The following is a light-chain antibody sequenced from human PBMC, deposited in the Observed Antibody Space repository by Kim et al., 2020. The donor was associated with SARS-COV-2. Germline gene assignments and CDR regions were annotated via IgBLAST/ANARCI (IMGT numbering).Light chain of an antibody. V-gene: IGKV2-28*01. CDR2: LGS. CDR3: MQTLQTPRT. CDR1: QSPRYSNGINY. Sequence: EPASISGMSSQSPRYSNGINYLDWYLQKPGQSPQLLIYLGSNRASGAPDRFSGSGSGTDFTLKISRVEAEDVGVYYCMQTLQTPRTFGQGTKLEI. J-gene: IGKJ2*01.